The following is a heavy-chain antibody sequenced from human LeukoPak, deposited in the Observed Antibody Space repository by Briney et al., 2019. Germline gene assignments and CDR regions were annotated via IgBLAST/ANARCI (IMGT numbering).Heavy chain of an antibody. D-gene: IGHD3-16*01. Sequence: SQTLSLTCAIPGESVYSNSAAWNWIRQSPSRGLEWLGRTYYRSKWYNDYAVSVKSRITINPDTSKNQFSLQLNSVTPEDTAVYYCARVPYSGYGMDVWGQGTTVTVSS. CDR2: TYYRSKWYN. CDR3: ARVPYSGYGMDV. J-gene: IGHJ6*02. V-gene: IGHV6-1*01. CDR1: GESVYSNSAA.